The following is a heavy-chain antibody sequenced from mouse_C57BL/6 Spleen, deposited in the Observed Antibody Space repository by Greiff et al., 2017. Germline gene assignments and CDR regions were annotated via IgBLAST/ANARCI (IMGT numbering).Heavy chain of an antibody. J-gene: IGHJ2*01. V-gene: IGHV1-54*01. CDR1: GYAFTNYL. CDR2: INPGSGGT. Sequence: VQLQQSGAELVRPGTSVKVSCKASGYAFTNYLIEWVKQRPGQGLEWIGVINPGSGGTNYNEKFKGKATLTADKSSSTAYMQLSSLTSEASAVYFCARELLRSFDYWGQGTTLTVSS. D-gene: IGHD1-1*01. CDR3: ARELLRSFDY.